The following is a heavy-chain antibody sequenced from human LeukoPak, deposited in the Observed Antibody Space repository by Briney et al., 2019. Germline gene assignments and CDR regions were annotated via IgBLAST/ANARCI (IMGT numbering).Heavy chain of an antibody. J-gene: IGHJ4*02. CDR3: AKGIDSTGYYPFDY. Sequence: GGSLRLSCAASGFIFNNYAMSWVRQAPGKGLEWVSAISESGGETYHADSVKGRFTISRDTSKSTLYLQLNSLRAEDTAIYYCAKGIDSTGYYPFDYWGQGTLVAVSS. D-gene: IGHD3-22*01. CDR1: GFIFNNYA. V-gene: IGHV3-23*01. CDR2: ISESGGET.